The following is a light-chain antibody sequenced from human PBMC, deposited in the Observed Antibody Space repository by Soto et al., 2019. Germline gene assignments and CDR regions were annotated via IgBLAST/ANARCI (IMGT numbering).Light chain of an antibody. CDR3: QQYGSSALT. CDR2: AAS. CDR1: QSVGSRF. J-gene: IGKJ4*01. Sequence: EIVLTQSPATLSVSPGEMATLSCRASQSVGSRFLAWYQQKPGQAPRVLIYAASTRATGIPDRFSGSGSGTDFTLTISRLEPEDFAVYYCQQYGSSALTFGGGTKVDIK. V-gene: IGKV3-20*01.